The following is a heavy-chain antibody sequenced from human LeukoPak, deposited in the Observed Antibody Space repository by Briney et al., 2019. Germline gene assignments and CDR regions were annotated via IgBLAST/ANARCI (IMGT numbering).Heavy chain of an antibody. D-gene: IGHD2-15*01. J-gene: IGHJ4*02. CDR3: ARALYCNEGSCFGPLDH. CDR1: GFTFRSYA. Sequence: QPGRSLRLSCAASGFTFRSYAMHWVRQAPGKGLDWMALLSHDGSQEYYADSVKGRFTISRDNSNNTLYLEPNSLGPEDTAVYYCARALYCNEGSCFGPLDHWGQGTQVTVSS. CDR2: LSHDGSQE. V-gene: IGHV3-30-3*01.